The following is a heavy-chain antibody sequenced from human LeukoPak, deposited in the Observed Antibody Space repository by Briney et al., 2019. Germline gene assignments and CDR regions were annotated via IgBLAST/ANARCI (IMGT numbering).Heavy chain of an antibody. CDR2: ISSSGGST. V-gene: IGHV3-23*01. Sequence: PGGSLRLSCAASGFTFSSYAMSWVRQAPGKGLEWVSAISSSGGSTYYADSVKGRFTISRDNSKNTLYLQMNSLRAEDTAVYYCAKGERGPYYFDYWGQGTLVTVSS. CDR1: GFTFSSYA. CDR3: AKGERGPYYFDY. D-gene: IGHD1-1*01. J-gene: IGHJ4*02.